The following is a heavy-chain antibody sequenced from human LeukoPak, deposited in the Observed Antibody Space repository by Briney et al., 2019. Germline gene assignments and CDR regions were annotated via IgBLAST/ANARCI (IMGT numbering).Heavy chain of an antibody. CDR2: ISSSGSTI. V-gene: IGHV3-48*03. D-gene: IGHD2-21*01. CDR3: ATPIRGGGYSRVDY. Sequence: GGSLRLSCAASGFTFSSYEMNWVRQAPGKGLEWVSYISSSGSTIYYADSVKGRFTISRDNAKNSLYLQMNSLRADDSAVYYCATPIRGGGYSRVDYWGQGTLVTVSS. CDR1: GFTFSSYE. J-gene: IGHJ4*02.